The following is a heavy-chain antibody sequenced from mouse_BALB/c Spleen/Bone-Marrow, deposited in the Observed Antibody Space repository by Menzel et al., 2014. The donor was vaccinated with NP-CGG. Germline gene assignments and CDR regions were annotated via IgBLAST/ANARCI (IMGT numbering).Heavy chain of an antibody. CDR2: IDPANGNT. CDR3: SSYAMDY. Sequence: VQLQQSGAELVKPGASVKLSCTASGFNIKDTYMHWVKQRPEQGLEWIGRIDPANGNTKYDPKFQGKATITADTSSNTAYLQLSSLTSEDTAVCYGSSYAMDYWGQGTSVTVSS. V-gene: IGHV14-3*02. CDR1: GFNIKDTY. J-gene: IGHJ4*01.